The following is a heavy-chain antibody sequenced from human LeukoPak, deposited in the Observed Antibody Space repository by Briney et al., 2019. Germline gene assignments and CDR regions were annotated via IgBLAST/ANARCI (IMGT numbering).Heavy chain of an antibody. V-gene: IGHV4-28*05. Sequence: KSSETLSLTCAVSGYSISSSNYWVWIRQPPGKGLEWIGHIYYSGGIYYNPSLKSRVTMSVDTSKNQFSLKLSSVTAVDTAVYYCARKATTGPTKAAFDIWGQGTMVTASS. CDR1: GYSISSSNY. CDR2: IYYSGGI. J-gene: IGHJ3*02. CDR3: ARKATTGPTKAAFDI. D-gene: IGHD4-17*01.